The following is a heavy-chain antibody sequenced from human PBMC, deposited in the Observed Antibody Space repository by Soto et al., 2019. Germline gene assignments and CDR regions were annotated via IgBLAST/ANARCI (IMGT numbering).Heavy chain of an antibody. J-gene: IGHJ4*02. CDR2: ISCFCCTI. CDR1: GFTFSDYY. V-gene: IGHV3-11*01. CDR3: ARESGGSSHY. D-gene: IGHD3-10*01. Sequence: GGSLRLSCAASGFTFSDYYMSWIRQAPGKGLKWVSYISCFCCTIYYADSVKGRFTISRYNAKNSLYLQMNSLRAEDTAVYYCARESGGSSHYWGQGTLVTVSS.